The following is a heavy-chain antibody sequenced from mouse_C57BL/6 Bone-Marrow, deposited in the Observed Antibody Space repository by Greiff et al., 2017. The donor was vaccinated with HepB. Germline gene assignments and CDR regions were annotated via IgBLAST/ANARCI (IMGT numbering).Heavy chain of an antibody. CDR2: ISNGGGST. V-gene: IGHV5-12*01. CDR3: ARHPDYYGSSYWYFDV. Sequence: EVKLVESGGGLVQPGGSLKLSCAASGFTFSDYYMYWVRQTPEKRLEWVAYISNGGGSTYYPDTVKGRFTISRANAKNTLYLQMSRLKSEDTAMYYCARHPDYYGSSYWYFDVWGTGTTVTVSS. CDR1: GFTFSDYY. J-gene: IGHJ1*03. D-gene: IGHD1-1*01.